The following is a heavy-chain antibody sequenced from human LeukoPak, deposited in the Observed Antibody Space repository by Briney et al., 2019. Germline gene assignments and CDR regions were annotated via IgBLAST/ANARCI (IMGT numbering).Heavy chain of an antibody. Sequence: ASVKVSCKVSGYTLTELSMHWVRQAPGKGLEWMGGFDPEDGETIYAQKFQGRVTMTEDTSTDTAYVELSSLRSEDTAVYYCATGGVIAVYLSRWGQGTLVTVSS. CDR2: FDPEDGET. J-gene: IGHJ4*02. CDR1: GYTLTELS. D-gene: IGHD6-19*01. V-gene: IGHV1-24*01. CDR3: ATGGVIAVYLSR.